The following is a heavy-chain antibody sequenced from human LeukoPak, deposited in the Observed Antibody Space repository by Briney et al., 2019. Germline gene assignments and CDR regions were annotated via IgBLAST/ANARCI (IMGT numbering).Heavy chain of an antibody. CDR2: IYYSGST. CDR3: AKDLDPAKFDWFPMCYFDY. CDR1: GGSISSYY. V-gene: IGHV4-59*01. Sequence: SETLSLTCTVSGGSISSYYWSWIRQPPGKGLEWIGYIYYSGSTNYNPSLKSRVTISVDTSKNQFSLKLSSVTAADTAVYYCAKDLDPAKFDWFPMCYFDYWGQGTLVTVSS. J-gene: IGHJ4*02. D-gene: IGHD3-9*01.